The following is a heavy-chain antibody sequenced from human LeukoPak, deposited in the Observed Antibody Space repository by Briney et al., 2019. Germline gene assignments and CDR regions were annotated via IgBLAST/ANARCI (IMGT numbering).Heavy chain of an antibody. V-gene: IGHV4-31*03. CDR2: IYDSGRT. D-gene: IGHD3-10*01. Sequence: SETLSLTCTVSGGSISSAGYYWSWIRQHPGTGLDWLGYIYDSGRTYYNPSLKSRITISVDTSKNQFSLKLSSVTAADTVVYYCARGEYYGSGSYNAFDIWGQGTLVTVSS. CDR3: ARGEYYGSGSYNAFDI. CDR1: GGSISSAGYY. J-gene: IGHJ3*02.